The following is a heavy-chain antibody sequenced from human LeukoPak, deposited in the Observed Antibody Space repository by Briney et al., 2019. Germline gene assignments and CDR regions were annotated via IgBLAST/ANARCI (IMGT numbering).Heavy chain of an antibody. Sequence: LTGGSLRLSCTASGFTFGDYAMSWFRQAPGKGLEWVGLIRSKGYGGTTENAASVKGRFTISRDDSKSIAYLQMNSLKTEDTAVYYCTRGGGSGSPRFDYWGQGTLVTVSS. V-gene: IGHV3-49*03. CDR2: IRSKGYGGTT. D-gene: IGHD3-22*01. CDR1: GFTFGDYA. J-gene: IGHJ4*02. CDR3: TRGGGSGSPRFDY.